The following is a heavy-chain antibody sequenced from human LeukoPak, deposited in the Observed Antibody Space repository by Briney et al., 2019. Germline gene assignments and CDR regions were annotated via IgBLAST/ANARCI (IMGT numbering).Heavy chain of an antibody. CDR2: IYYSGST. Sequence: PGGSLRLSCAASGFTVSSYYWSWIRQPPGKGLEWIGYIYYSGSTNYNPSLKSRVTISVDTSKNQFSLKLSSVTAADTAVYYCARRRAFYGDYSLDYWGQGTLVTVSS. CDR1: GFTVSSYY. D-gene: IGHD4-17*01. CDR3: ARRRAFYGDYSLDY. V-gene: IGHV4-59*08. J-gene: IGHJ4*02.